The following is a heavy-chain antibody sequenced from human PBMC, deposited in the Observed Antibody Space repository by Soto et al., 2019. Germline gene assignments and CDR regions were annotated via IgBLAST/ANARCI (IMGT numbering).Heavy chain of an antibody. D-gene: IGHD4-4*01. J-gene: IGHJ6*02. CDR1: GGTFSSSA. CDR2: IIPLFRTP. Sequence: QVQLVQSGAEMKEPGSSVKVSWKTSGGTFSSSAISWLRQAPGQGLEWMGGIIPLFRTPDYAQKFQGRVTIGADESTSTAYMELSSLRSEDTAVYYCARDIDRLQLGGNYYYILDVWGQGTTITVSS. V-gene: IGHV1-69*12. CDR3: ARDIDRLQLGGNYYYILDV.